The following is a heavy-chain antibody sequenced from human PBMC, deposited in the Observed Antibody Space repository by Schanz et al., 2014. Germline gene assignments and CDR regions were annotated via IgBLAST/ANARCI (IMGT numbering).Heavy chain of an antibody. CDR1: GYTFTSYD. CDR2: MNPNSGNP. J-gene: IGHJ4*02. V-gene: IGHV1-8*01. CDR3: ARGRTFDY. Sequence: QVQLIQLGAEVKKPGASVKVSCTASGYTFTSYDINWVRQAPGQGLEWLGWMNPNSGNPGFAQKFRGRVTMTRNTSMSTAYIELHILTSEDTAVYYCARGRTFDYWGQGTLVTVSS.